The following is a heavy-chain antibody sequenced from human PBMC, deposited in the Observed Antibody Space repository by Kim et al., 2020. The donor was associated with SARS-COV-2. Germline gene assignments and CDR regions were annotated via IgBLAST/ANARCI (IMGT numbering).Heavy chain of an antibody. CDR3: TREFGGSGSRTTSY. J-gene: IGHJ4*02. V-gene: IGHV3-48*02. D-gene: IGHD3-10*01. Sequence: ADSGKGRFTGSRDNAKNSLYLQVNSLRDEDTAVYYCTREFGGSGSRTTSYWGQGTLVTVSS.